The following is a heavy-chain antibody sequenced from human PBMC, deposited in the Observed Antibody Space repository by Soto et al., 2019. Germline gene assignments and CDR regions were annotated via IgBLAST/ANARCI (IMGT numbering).Heavy chain of an antibody. CDR1: GGSFSRYY. CDR2: IYYSGST. V-gene: IGHV4-59*01. D-gene: IGHD3-3*01. CDR3: ARDRLPTYYDFWSGPPYGMDG. J-gene: IGHJ6*02. Sequence: SGTVSLTCTVSGGSFSRYYWSWLRRTRGKGLEWIGYIYYSGSTNYNPSLKSRVTISVDTSKNQFSLKLSSVTAADTAVYYCARDRLPTYYDFWSGPPYGMDGWGQGTTVTVS.